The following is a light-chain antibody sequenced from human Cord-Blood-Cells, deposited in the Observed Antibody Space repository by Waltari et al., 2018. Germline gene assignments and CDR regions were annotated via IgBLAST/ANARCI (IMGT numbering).Light chain of an antibody. CDR1: SSDVGSYNL. CDR3: CSYAGSSTPQVV. Sequence: QSALTQPASVSGSPGQSITISCPGTSSDVGSYNLVSWYQQHPGKAPKLMIYEGSKRPSGVSNRFSGSKSGNTASLTISGLQAEDDADYYCCSYAGSSTPQVVVGGGTKLTVL. V-gene: IGLV2-23*01. J-gene: IGLJ2*01. CDR2: EGS.